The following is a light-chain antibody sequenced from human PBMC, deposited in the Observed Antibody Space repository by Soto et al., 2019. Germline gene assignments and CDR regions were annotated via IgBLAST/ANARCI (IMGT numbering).Light chain of an antibody. Sequence: QSALTQPASVSGSPGQSITISCTATSSDVGSYNLVSWYQQHPGKAPKLMIYEGSKRPSGVSNRFSGSKSGNTASLTISGLHAEDEADYYCCSYAGSSTFWVFGGGTKLTVL. CDR2: EGS. CDR1: SSDVGSYNL. J-gene: IGLJ3*02. V-gene: IGLV2-23*03. CDR3: CSYAGSSTFWV.